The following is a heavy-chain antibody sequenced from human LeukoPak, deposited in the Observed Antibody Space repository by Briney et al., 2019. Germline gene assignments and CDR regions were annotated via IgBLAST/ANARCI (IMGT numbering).Heavy chain of an antibody. V-gene: IGHV3-30*03. J-gene: IGHJ4*02. Sequence: RLSCAASGFTFSXYGMHWVRQAXGKGLXWVAXXSYDGSNKYYADSVKGRFTISRDNSKNTLYLQMNRLRAEDTAVYYCAIGARYYRIAXAXTFDYWGQGTLVTVSS. D-gene: IGHD6-13*01. CDR3: AIGARYYRIAXAXTFDY. CDR1: GFTFSXYG. CDR2: XSYDGSNK.